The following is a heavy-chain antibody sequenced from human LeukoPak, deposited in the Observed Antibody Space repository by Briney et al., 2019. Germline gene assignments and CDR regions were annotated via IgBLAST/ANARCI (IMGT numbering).Heavy chain of an antibody. CDR3: AKDSPPIVVVPAASDY. V-gene: IGHV3-23*01. J-gene: IGHJ4*02. Sequence: PGGSLRLSCAASGFTFSSYAMSWARQAPGKGLEWVSAISGSGGSTYYADSVKGRFTISRDNSKNTLYLQMNSLRAEDTAVYYCAKDSPPIVVVPAASDYWGQGTLVTVSS. D-gene: IGHD2-2*01. CDR2: ISGSGGST. CDR1: GFTFSSYA.